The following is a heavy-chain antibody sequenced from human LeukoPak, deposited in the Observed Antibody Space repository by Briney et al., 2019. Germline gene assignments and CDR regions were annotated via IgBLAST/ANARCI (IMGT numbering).Heavy chain of an antibody. Sequence: SETLSLTCTVSGGSISSYHWSWIRQPPGKGLEWIGYIYYSGSTYYNPSLRSRVTISVDTSKNQFSLKLGSVTAADTAVYDCARSSEGRYYYDSSGYSYYYYYMDVWGKGTTVTISS. CDR3: ARSSEGRYYYDSSGYSYYYYYMDV. D-gene: IGHD3-22*01. CDR2: IYYSGST. CDR1: GGSISSYH. V-gene: IGHV4-59*01. J-gene: IGHJ6*03.